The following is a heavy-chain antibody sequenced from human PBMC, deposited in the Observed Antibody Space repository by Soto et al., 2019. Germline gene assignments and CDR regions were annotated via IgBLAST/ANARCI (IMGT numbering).Heavy chain of an antibody. CDR2: ISHSVST. D-gene: IGHD3-10*01. V-gene: IGHV4-30-2*01. Sequence: QLQLKESGSGLVKPSQTLSLTCAVSGGSISSGGYSWIWIRQPRGQVLEWIGYISHSVSTYYNSSLRSRVSISVDRPKNQFDQKLSSVDAADTAVYYCARARRGVLHRGHNRFDPWGQGTLVTVSS. CDR1: GGSISSGGYS. J-gene: IGHJ5*02. CDR3: ARARRGVLHRGHNRFDP.